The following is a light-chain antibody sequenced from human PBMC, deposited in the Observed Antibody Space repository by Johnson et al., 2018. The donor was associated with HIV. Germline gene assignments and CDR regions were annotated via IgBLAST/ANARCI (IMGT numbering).Light chain of an antibody. J-gene: IGLJ1*01. V-gene: IGLV1-51*01. CDR1: TSNIGNNY. CDR3: GTCDSSLSATV. Sequence: QPVLTQPPSVSAAPGQKVTISCSGSTSNIGNNYVSWYQQLPGTAPKLLIYDNNKRPSGIPDRFSGSKSGTSATLGITGLQTGDEADYYCGTCDSSLSATVFATGTKVTIL. CDR2: DNN.